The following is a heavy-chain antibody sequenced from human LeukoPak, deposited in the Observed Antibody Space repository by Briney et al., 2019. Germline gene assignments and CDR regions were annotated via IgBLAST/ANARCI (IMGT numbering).Heavy chain of an antibody. CDR3: ADSSGYYYVSEYFQH. Sequence: PGGSLRLSCAASGFTFSSYAMSWVRQAPGKGLEWVSAISGSGGSTYYADSVKGRFTISRDNSKNTLYLQMNSLRAEDTAVYYCADSSGYYYVSEYFQHWGQRTLVTVSS. V-gene: IGHV3-23*01. CDR2: ISGSGGST. CDR1: GFTFSSYA. D-gene: IGHD3-22*01. J-gene: IGHJ1*01.